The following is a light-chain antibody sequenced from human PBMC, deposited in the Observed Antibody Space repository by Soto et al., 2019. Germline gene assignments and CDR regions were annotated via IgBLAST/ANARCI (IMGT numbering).Light chain of an antibody. CDR3: SSYTAGGTI. J-gene: IGLJ1*01. CDR1: STDFVSYNR. V-gene: IGLV2-18*02. CDR2: EAS. Sequence: QSVLTQPPSVSGSPGQSVTISCTGTSTDFVSYNRVSWYQQPPGTAPKLIIYEASNRPSGVPDRFSGSKSGNTASLTISGLQAADEADHYCSSYTAGGTIFGTGTKVTVL.